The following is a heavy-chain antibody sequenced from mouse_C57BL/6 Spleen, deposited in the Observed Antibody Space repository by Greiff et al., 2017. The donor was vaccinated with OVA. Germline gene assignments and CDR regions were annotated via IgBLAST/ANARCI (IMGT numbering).Heavy chain of an antibody. CDR1: GYSFTDYN. CDR3: ARSRGYYDYDEGYFDV. Sequence: VQLKESGPELVKPGASVKISCKASGYSFTDYNMNWVKQSNGKSLEWIGVINPNYGTTSYNQKFKGKATLTVDQSSSTAYMQLNSLTSEDSAVYYCARSRGYYDYDEGYFDVWGTGTTVTVSS. D-gene: IGHD2-4*01. V-gene: IGHV1-39*01. CDR2: INPNYGTT. J-gene: IGHJ1*03.